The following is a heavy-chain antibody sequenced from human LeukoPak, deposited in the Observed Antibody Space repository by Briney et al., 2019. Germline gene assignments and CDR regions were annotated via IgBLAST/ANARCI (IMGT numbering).Heavy chain of an antibody. J-gene: IGHJ4*02. CDR1: GFTFSSYA. CDR3: ARTSTYYYDSSGSLFDY. Sequence: PGGSLRLSCAASGFTFSSYAMSWVRQAPGKGLEWVSYISRSGSTIYYADSVKGRFTISRDNAKNSLYLQMNSLRAEDTAVYYCARTSTYYYDSSGSLFDYWGQGTLVTVSS. V-gene: IGHV3-48*03. D-gene: IGHD3-22*01. CDR2: ISRSGSTI.